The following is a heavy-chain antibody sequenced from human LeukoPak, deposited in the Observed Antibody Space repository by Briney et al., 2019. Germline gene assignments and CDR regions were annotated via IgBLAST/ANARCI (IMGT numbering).Heavy chain of an antibody. V-gene: IGHV3-33*07. CDR1: GLTFSKAW. J-gene: IGHJ5*02. D-gene: IGHD6-19*01. Sequence: GGSLRLSCAVSGLTFSKAWMSWVRQVPGKGLEWVAVTWKGGINKDYADSVKGRFTISRDNSKNTLYLQMSSLRAEDTAVYYCARGIEVAGKLSWFDPWGQGTLVIVSA. CDR2: TWKGGINK. CDR3: ARGIEVAGKLSWFDP.